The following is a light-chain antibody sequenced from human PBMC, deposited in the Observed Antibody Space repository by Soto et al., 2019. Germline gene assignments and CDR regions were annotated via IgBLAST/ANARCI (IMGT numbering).Light chain of an antibody. V-gene: IGKV1-39*01. CDR1: QSISRY. CDR2: AAS. CDR3: QQSYSTPYT. Sequence: DIQMTQSPSSLSASVGDRVTITCRASQSISRYLNWSQQKPGKDPKLLIYAASSLQSGVPSRFSGSGSGTDFTLTISSLQPEDFATYYCQQSYSTPYTFGQGTKLEIK. J-gene: IGKJ2*01.